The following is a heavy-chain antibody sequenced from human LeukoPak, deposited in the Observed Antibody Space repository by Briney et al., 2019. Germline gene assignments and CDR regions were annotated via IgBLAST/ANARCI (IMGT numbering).Heavy chain of an antibody. CDR2: ISVYNGNA. CDR3: ARDLSDSIWYNDY. CDR1: GYTFTNYG. Sequence: ASVKVSCKTSGYTFTNYGITWVRQAPGQGLEWMGWISVYNGNAKYAQKVQGRVTMTTDTSTSTAYMELRSLNSDDTAVYYCARDLSDSIWYNDYWGQGTPVTVSS. V-gene: IGHV1-18*01. J-gene: IGHJ4*02. D-gene: IGHD6-13*01.